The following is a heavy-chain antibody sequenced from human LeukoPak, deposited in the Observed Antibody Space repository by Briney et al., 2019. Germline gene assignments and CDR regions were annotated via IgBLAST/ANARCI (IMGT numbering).Heavy chain of an antibody. CDR2: INTDGSSA. J-gene: IGHJ4*02. V-gene: IGHV3-74*01. CDR1: GFTFSSYW. CDR3: ARAEGHNWNFHWDY. Sequence: GGSLRLSCAASGFTFSSYWMHWVRQAPGKGLVWVSRINTDGSSASYADSMKGRFTISRDNAKNTLYLQMNSLRAEDTAVYYCARAEGHNWNFHWDYWGQGTLVTVSS. D-gene: IGHD1-1*01.